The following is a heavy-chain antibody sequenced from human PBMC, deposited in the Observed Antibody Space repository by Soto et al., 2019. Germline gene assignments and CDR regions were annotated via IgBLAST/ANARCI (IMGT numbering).Heavy chain of an antibody. CDR2: ISGSGRPT. CDR1: GFSFSSYA. V-gene: IGHV3-23*01. J-gene: IGHJ6*02. CDR3: AKIPTTAVAYYYGMDV. D-gene: IGHD4-17*01. Sequence: GGSLRLSCSASGFSFSSYAMTWVRQAPGKGLEWVSGISGSGRPTYYADSVKGRFTISRDNSKNTLYLQMNSLRADDTAVYYCAKIPTTAVAYYYGMDVWGQGTTVTVSS.